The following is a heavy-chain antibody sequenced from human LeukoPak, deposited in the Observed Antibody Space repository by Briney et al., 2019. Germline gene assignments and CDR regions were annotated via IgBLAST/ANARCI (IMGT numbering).Heavy chain of an antibody. D-gene: IGHD3-9*01. Sequence: GWSLRLSCAASGFTFSSYSMNWVRQAPGKGLEWVSSISSSSSYIYYADSVKGRFTISRDNAKNSLYLQMNSLRAEDTAVYYCARAVVAGYYTWGQGTLVTVSS. V-gene: IGHV3-21*01. J-gene: IGHJ5*02. CDR1: GFTFSSYS. CDR2: ISSSSSYI. CDR3: ARAVVAGYYT.